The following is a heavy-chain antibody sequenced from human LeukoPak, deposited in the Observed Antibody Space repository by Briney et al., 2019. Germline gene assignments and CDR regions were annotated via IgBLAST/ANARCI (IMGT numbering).Heavy chain of an antibody. CDR3: ARDPGYAIYYFDY. CDR1: GFSFNTYA. Sequence: GSLRLSCAASGFSFNTYAMNWVRQAPGKGLEWVSTISGRGDSTWYADSVKGRFSISRDNSKNTLSLQMNSLRAEDTAVYYCARDPGYAIYYFDYWGQGTLVTVSS. J-gene: IGHJ4*02. V-gene: IGHV3-23*01. D-gene: IGHD3-9*01. CDR2: ISGRGDST.